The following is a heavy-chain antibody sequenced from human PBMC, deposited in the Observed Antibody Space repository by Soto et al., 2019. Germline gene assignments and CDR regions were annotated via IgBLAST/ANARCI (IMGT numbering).Heavy chain of an antibody. CDR2: IYFSGTT. V-gene: IGHV4-39*01. Sequence: QLQLQESGPGLVKPSETLSLTCTVSGDSIGRTSYYWGWIRQPPGKGLEWVGTIYFSGTTYHRPSLNSRVTISVDSSKNQLSLKLTSVTAADTAVYSCARLGAADYGDHVVPPWFDPWGQGTQVTVSS. J-gene: IGHJ5*02. D-gene: IGHD4-17*01. CDR3: ARLGAADYGDHVVPPWFDP. CDR1: GDSIGRTSYY.